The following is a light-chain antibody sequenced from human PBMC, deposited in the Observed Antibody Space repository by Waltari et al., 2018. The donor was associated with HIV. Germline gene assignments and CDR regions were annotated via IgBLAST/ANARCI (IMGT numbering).Light chain of an antibody. CDR1: SSDVGAYNY. CDR2: EVN. V-gene: IGLV2-8*01. J-gene: IGLJ2*01. CDR3: TSYAGNNLV. Sequence: QSALTQPPSASGSPGQSVTISCTGTSSDVGAYNYVSWYQQHPGKAPKLMISEVNKRPSGVPARCSGSRYADTAALTVAGRQAEDEADYYCTSYAGNNLVFGGGTKMTVL.